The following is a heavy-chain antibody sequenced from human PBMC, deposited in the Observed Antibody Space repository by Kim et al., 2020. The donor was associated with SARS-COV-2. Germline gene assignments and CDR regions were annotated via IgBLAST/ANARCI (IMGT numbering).Heavy chain of an antibody. J-gene: IGHJ4*02. V-gene: IGHV7-4-1*02. CDR3: AREVHSSSWYYFDY. Sequence: AQGFTGRFVFSLDTSVSTAYLQISSLKAEDTAVYYCAREVHSSSWYYFDYWGQGTLVTVSS. D-gene: IGHD6-13*01.